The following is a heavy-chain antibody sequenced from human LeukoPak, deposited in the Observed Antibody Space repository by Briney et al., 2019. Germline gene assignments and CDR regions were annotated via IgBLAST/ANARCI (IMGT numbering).Heavy chain of an antibody. CDR1: GFTFSSYW. Sequence: GGSLRLSCAASGFTFSSYWMHWVRQVPGKGLMWVSYINNDGSATAYADSVKGRFTISRDNAKNTLYLQMNSLRAEDTAVYYCARAVRGLIRYWGQGTLVTVSS. V-gene: IGHV3-74*01. CDR3: ARAVRGLIRY. J-gene: IGHJ4*02. CDR2: INNDGSAT. D-gene: IGHD3-10*01.